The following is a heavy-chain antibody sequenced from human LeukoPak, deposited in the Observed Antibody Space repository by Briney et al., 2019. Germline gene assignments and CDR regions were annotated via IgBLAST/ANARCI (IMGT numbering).Heavy chain of an antibody. CDR1: GGSISTSSSY. CDR3: ARHLLELWFGEPLSTGYFDL. J-gene: IGHJ2*01. CDR2: IYYSGST. Sequence: PSGTLSLTCTVSGGSISTSSSYWGWIRQPPGKGLEWIGSIYYSGSTYYSPSLTSRVTISVDTSKNQFSLKLSSVTAADTAVYYCARHLLELWFGEPLSTGYFDLWGRGTLVTVSS. V-gene: IGHV4-39*01. D-gene: IGHD3-10*01.